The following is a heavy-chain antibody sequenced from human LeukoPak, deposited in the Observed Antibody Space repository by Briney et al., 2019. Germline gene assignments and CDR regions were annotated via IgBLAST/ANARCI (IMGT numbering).Heavy chain of an antibody. J-gene: IGHJ5*02. CDR1: GFTVSSNY. CDR2: IYSGGST. V-gene: IGHV3-53*01. CDR3: AKEKQQLASGFDP. D-gene: IGHD6-13*01. Sequence: GGSLRLSCAASGFTVSSNYMSWVRQAPGKGLEWVSVIYSGGSTYYADSVKGRFTISRDNSKNTLYLQMNSLRAEDTAVYHCAKEKQQLASGFDPWGQETLVTVSS.